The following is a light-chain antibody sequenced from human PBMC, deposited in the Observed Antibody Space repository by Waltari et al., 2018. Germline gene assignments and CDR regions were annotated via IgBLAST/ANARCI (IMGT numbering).Light chain of an antibody. CDR2: DTS. CDR1: QTVDTY. V-gene: IGKV3-11*01. Sequence: PSSRASQTVDTYLAWYQQRPGQAPRLLIYDTSNRATGIPDRFSGSGSETDFTLTISSLEPEDFAVYYCQQRRRWPLTFGGGSKVEI. J-gene: IGKJ4*01. CDR3: QQRRRWPLT.